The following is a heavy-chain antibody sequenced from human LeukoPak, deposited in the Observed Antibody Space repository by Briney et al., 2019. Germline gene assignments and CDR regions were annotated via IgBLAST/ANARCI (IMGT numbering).Heavy chain of an antibody. CDR3: SRDGRSYFDY. D-gene: IGHD3-10*01. Sequence: RSGGSLRLSFSASGFTSIIDTMNCVRQAPGKGLEWVSSISSSSSYIYYADSVKGRFTISRDNAKNSLYLQMDSLRAEDTAVYYSSRDGRSYFDYWGQGTLVAVSP. CDR1: GFTSIIDT. J-gene: IGHJ4*02. CDR2: ISSSSSYI. V-gene: IGHV3-21*01.